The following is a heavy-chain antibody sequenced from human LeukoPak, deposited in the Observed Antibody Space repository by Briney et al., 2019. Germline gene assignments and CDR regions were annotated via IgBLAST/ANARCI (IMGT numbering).Heavy chain of an antibody. CDR1: GYTFTSYD. CDR3: ARARGWEPNFDY. CDR2: MNPNSGNT. Sequence: ASVKVSCKASGYTFTSYDINWVRQATGQGLEWMGWMNPNSGNTGYAQKFQGRVTITRNTSISTAYMELSSLRSEDTAVYYCARARGWEPNFDYWGQGTLVTVSS. J-gene: IGHJ4*02. D-gene: IGHD1-26*01. V-gene: IGHV1-8*03.